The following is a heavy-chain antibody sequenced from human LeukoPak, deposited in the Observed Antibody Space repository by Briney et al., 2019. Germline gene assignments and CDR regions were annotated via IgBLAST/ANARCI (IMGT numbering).Heavy chain of an antibody. CDR2: IYYSGST. Sequence: PSETLSLTCTVSGGSISSYYWSWIRQPPGKGLEWIGYIYYSGSTNYNPSLKSRVTISVDTSKNQFSLKLSSVTAADTAVYYCARVDYYRAFDIWSQGTMVTVPS. D-gene: IGHD1-26*01. CDR1: GGSISSYY. V-gene: IGHV4-59*01. CDR3: ARVDYYRAFDI. J-gene: IGHJ3*02.